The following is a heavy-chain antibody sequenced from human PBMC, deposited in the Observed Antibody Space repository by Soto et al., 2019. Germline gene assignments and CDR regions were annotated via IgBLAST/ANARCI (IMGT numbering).Heavy chain of an antibody. Sequence: QVQLVQSGAEVKNPGASVKVSCKASGYTFTRYGIGWARQAPGQGLEWMGWINTYTGNTNYAQNVHGRATLTTDTSTSTAYMELRNLRSNDTAIYYCAMVDVYVTPSPQDVWGQGTTVIVSS. J-gene: IGHJ6*02. CDR2: INTYTGNT. D-gene: IGHD3-16*01. CDR1: GYTFTRYG. V-gene: IGHV1-18*01. CDR3: AMVDVYVTPSPQDV.